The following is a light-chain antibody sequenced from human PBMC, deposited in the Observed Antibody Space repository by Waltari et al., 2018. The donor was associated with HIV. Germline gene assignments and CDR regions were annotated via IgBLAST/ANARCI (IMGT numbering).Light chain of an antibody. CDR3: QQVNSYAFT. Sequence: DIQLTQSPSFLSAAVGDRVTISCRASQDIRRSLVWYQQKQGKAPKVLIYGASTLQSGVPSRFSGSGSGTEFTLTISNLQPEDSASFYCQQVNSYAFTFGQGTRLQIK. CDR1: QDIRRS. CDR2: GAS. V-gene: IGKV1-9*01. J-gene: IGKJ5*01.